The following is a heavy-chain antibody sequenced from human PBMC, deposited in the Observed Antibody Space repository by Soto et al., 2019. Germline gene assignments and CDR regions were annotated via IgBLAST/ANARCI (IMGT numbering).Heavy chain of an antibody. J-gene: IGHJ4*02. V-gene: IGHV3-23*01. Sequence: HPGGSLRLSCAASGFTFSSYAMSWVRQAPGKGLEWVSAISGSGGSTYYADSVKGRFTISRDNSKNTLYLQMNSLRAEDTAVYYCAKGWQQLVPELADYWGQGTLVTVSS. D-gene: IGHD6-13*01. CDR3: AKGWQQLVPELADY. CDR2: ISGSGGST. CDR1: GFTFSSYA.